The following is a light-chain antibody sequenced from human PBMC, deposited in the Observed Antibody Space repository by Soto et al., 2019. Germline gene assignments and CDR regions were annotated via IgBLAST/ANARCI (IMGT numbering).Light chain of an antibody. CDR3: TSYTSSSTLDV. CDR2: EVS. Sequence: QSVLTQPASVSGSPGQSITISRTGTSSDVGGYNYVSWYQQHPGKAPKLMIYEVSNRPLGVPNRFSGSKSGNTASLTISGLXAEDEADYYCTSYTSSSTLDVFGTGTKVTVL. V-gene: IGLV2-14*01. J-gene: IGLJ1*01. CDR1: SSDVGGYNY.